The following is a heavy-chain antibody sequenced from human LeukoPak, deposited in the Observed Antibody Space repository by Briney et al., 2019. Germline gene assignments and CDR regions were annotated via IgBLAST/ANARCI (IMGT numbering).Heavy chain of an antibody. CDR2: VHYSGST. CDR1: GGSISSYY. V-gene: IGHV4-59*08. D-gene: IGHD3-9*01. J-gene: IGHJ4*02. CDR3: ATGRSIRYFDY. Sequence: SETLSLTCTVSGGSISSYYWSWIRQPPGKGLEWIGYVHYSGSTNYNPSLKSRVTISVDTSKSQFSLKLSSATAADTAVYYCATGRSIRYFDYWGQGTLLTVSS.